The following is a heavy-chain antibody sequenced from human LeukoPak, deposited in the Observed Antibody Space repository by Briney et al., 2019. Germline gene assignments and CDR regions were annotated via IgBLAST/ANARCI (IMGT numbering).Heavy chain of an antibody. D-gene: IGHD3-3*01. V-gene: IGHV3-30-3*01. CDR1: GFTFSSYA. J-gene: IGHJ4*02. Sequence: GGSLRLSCAASGFTFSSYAMHWVRQAPGKGLEWVAVISYDGSNKYYADSVKGRFTISRDNSKNTLYLQMNSLRAEDTAVYYCARDPNDFWSGLLFDYWGQGTLVTVSS. CDR3: ARDPNDFWSGLLFDY. CDR2: ISYDGSNK.